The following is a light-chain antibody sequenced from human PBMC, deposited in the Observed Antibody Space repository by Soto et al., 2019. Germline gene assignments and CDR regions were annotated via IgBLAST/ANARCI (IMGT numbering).Light chain of an antibody. Sequence: EIVLTQSPGTLSLSPGERATLSCRASQSVGSSYLAWYQQRPGQAPRLLIYGASSRATGIPDRFGGSGSGTDFTLTISRLEPEDFAVYYCQPYDSSPLTFGGGTKVDVK. CDR3: QPYDSSPLT. CDR1: QSVGSSY. CDR2: GAS. J-gene: IGKJ4*01. V-gene: IGKV3-20*01.